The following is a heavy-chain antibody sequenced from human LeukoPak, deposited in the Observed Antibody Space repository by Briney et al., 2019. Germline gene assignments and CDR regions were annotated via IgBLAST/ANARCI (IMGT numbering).Heavy chain of an antibody. J-gene: IGHJ5*02. CDR3: ARGPFRNVETAMVASRFDP. Sequence: ASLKVSCKASGYTFIGYYIHWVRQAPGQGLEWMGWIDSDSGATNYPQKFQGRVTMTRDTSITTAYMELRRLRSDDTAVYYCARGPFRNVETAMVASRFDPWGQGTLVTVS. CDR2: IDSDSGAT. CDR1: GYTFIGYY. D-gene: IGHD5-18*01. V-gene: IGHV1-2*02.